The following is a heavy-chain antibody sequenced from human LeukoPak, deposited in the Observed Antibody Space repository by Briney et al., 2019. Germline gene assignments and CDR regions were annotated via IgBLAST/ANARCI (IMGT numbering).Heavy chain of an antibody. D-gene: IGHD6-13*01. CDR2: ISGSGGST. CDR1: GFTFSSYG. Sequence: GGTLRLSCAASGFTFSSYGMSWVRQAPGKGLEWVSAISGSGGSTYYADSVKGRFTISRDNSKNTLYLQMNSLKPEDTAVYYCARVAEAAAFDSWGQGTLVTVSS. J-gene: IGHJ4*02. CDR3: ARVAEAAAFDS. V-gene: IGHV3-23*01.